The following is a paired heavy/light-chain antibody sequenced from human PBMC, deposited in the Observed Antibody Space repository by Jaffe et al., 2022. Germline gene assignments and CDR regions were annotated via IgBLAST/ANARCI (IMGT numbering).Heavy chain of an antibody. Sequence: QVQLEESGPGLVKPSETLSLICGVSGSSISSGCYWGWVRQPPGKGLEWIGSMYHIGITYYNPSLKSRVTMSVDTSKNQISLKLSSVTAADTAVYYCARHRNSNWFNDAFDIWGQGTMVTVSS. V-gene: IGHV4-38-2*01. CDR3: ARHRNSNWFNDAFDI. CDR1: GSSISSGCY. D-gene: IGHD6-13*01. CDR2: MYHIGIT. J-gene: IGHJ3*02.
Light chain of an antibody. V-gene: IGKV4-1*01. Sequence: DIVMTQSPDSLAVSLGERATINCKSSQSVLYNSNNKNCLAWYQQKPGQPPKLLIYWASTRESGVPDRFSGSGSGTDFTLTISSLQAEDVAVYYCQQYYSREFTFGPGTKVDIK. CDR2: WAS. J-gene: IGKJ3*01. CDR1: QSVLYNSNNKNC. CDR3: QQYYSREFT.